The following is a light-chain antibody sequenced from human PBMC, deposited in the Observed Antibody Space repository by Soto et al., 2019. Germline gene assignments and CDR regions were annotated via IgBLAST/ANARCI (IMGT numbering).Light chain of an antibody. J-gene: IGKJ5*01. V-gene: IGKV3-11*01. CDR1: QRVTPY. CDR3: QQRGNWIT. CDR2: DAS. Sequence: DILYTQSPAALYLSQRERATLSCRASQRVTPYLACYQQKPGQAPRLLIYDASYRATGIPARFSGSGSGTDFTLTISSLEPEDFAVYYCQQRGNWITSGQRTRLAI.